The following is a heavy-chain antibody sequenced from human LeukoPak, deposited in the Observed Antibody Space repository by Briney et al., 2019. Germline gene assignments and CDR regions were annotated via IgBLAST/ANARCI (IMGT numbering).Heavy chain of an antibody. Sequence: GGSLRLSCAASGFTFNSYAMSWVRQPPGKGLEWVSAISGSGRSTYYADSVKGRFTISRDNSKNTLHLQMTSLRAEDTAVYYCAKETYYYDSSGYSDYWGQGTLVTVSS. CDR1: GFTFNSYA. J-gene: IGHJ4*02. D-gene: IGHD3-22*01. CDR2: ISGSGRST. V-gene: IGHV3-23*01. CDR3: AKETYYYDSSGYSDY.